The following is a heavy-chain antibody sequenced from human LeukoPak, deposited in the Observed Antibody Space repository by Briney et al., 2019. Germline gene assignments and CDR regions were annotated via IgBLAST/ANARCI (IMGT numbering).Heavy chain of an antibody. CDR1: GGSISSYY. D-gene: IGHD3-10*01. J-gene: IGHJ4*02. Sequence: KPSETLSLTCTVSGGSISSYYWSWIRQPPGKGLEWIGYIYYSGNTNYNPSLKSRVTISVDTSKNQFSLKLSSVTAADTAVYYCARNSNYYGSGSYYNDYWGQGTLVTVSS. CDR3: ARNSNYYGSGSYYNDY. V-gene: IGHV4-59*01. CDR2: IYYSGNT.